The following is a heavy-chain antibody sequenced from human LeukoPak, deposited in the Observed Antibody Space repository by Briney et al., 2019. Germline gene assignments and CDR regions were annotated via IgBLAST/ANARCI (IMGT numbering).Heavy chain of an antibody. Sequence: GESLRIYCKGSGYSFTSYWISWVRPMPEKGLEWMGRIDPSDSYINYSPSFQGHVTISADKSISTAYLQWSSLKASDTAMYYCARLDNRGYYDFWSGPSYGMDVWGQGTTVTVSS. CDR1: GYSFTSYW. J-gene: IGHJ6*02. V-gene: IGHV5-10-1*01. CDR2: IDPSDSYI. D-gene: IGHD3-3*01. CDR3: ARLDNRGYYDFWSGPSYGMDV.